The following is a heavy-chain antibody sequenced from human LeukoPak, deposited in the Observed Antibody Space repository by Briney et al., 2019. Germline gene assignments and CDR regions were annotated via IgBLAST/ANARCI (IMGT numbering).Heavy chain of an antibody. CDR2: IYSGGST. D-gene: IGHD6-19*01. V-gene: IGHV3-53*05. J-gene: IGHJ4*02. CDR1: GFTVSSNY. CDR3: ARDGYSSGWYGSLDY. Sequence: GGSLRLSCAASGFTVSSNYMSWVRQAPGKGLEWVSVIYSGGSTYYADSVKGRFTISRDNSKNTLYLQMNSLRAEDTAVYYCARDGYSSGWYGSLDYWGQGTLVTVSS.